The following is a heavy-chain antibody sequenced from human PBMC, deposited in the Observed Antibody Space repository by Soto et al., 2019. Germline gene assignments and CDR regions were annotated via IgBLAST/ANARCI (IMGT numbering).Heavy chain of an antibody. CDR1: GFTFSSFW. Sequence: HPGGSLRLSCAASGFTFSSFWMHWVRQPPGKGLVWVSRIKNDGSSTNYADSVKGRFTISRDNAMNTVYLQMNSLRDEDTAVYYCAREYSGYDRPIDHWGQGTLVTVSS. CDR3: AREYSGYDRPIDH. J-gene: IGHJ4*02. D-gene: IGHD5-12*01. V-gene: IGHV3-74*01. CDR2: IKNDGSST.